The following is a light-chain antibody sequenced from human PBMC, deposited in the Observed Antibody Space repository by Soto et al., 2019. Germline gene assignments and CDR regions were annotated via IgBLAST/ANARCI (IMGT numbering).Light chain of an antibody. V-gene: IGKV3-15*01. CDR2: GAS. J-gene: IGKJ5*01. CDR1: QSVTSS. CDR3: QQYNNWPPIT. Sequence: QSPGALSLSPEERAALSCRASQSVTSSFLAGHQQKPGQAPRLLIDGASTRATGIPARFSGSGSGTEFTLTISSLQSEDFAVYYCQQYNNWPPITFGHGTRLEIK.